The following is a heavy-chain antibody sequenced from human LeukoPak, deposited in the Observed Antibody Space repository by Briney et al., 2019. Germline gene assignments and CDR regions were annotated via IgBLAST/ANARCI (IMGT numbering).Heavy chain of an antibody. CDR1: GFTFSSYA. CDR3: ARAYTNGDYLDY. Sequence: GGSLRLSCAASGFTFSSYAMSWVRQAPGKGLEWVSCISDSSRHIYYADSVKGRFTISRDNAKSSASLQMNSLRVDDTAVYYCARAYTNGDYLDYWGQGTLVTVSS. CDR2: ISDSSRHI. V-gene: IGHV3-21*01. D-gene: IGHD4-17*01. J-gene: IGHJ4*02.